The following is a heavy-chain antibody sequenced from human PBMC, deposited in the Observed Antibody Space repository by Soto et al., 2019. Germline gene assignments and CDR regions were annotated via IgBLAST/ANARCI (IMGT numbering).Heavy chain of an antibody. Sequence: EEQVVESGGGLVKPGESLRVSCVASGFVFSRYTMHWIRQAPEKGLEWVSSISSASHIYYADSVKGRFTISRDNAQNSLYLQMNTLRVDDTAIYYCARELVGTRTSGYYYYGMDVWGQGTTVTVSS. CDR3: ARELVGTRTSGYYYYGMDV. CDR1: GFVFSRYT. J-gene: IGHJ6*02. CDR2: ISSASHI. V-gene: IGHV3-21*01. D-gene: IGHD1-26*01.